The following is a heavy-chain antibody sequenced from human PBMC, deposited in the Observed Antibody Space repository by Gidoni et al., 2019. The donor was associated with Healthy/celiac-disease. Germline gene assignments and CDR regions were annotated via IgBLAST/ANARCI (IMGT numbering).Heavy chain of an antibody. Sequence: QVQLQQWGAGLLMPSETLSLTCAVYGGSFSGYYWSWIRQPPGKGLEWIGEINHSGSTNYNPSLKSRVTISVDTSKNQFSLKLSSVTAADTAVYYCARANWNDEGWYFDLWGRGTLVTVSS. CDR2: INHSGST. CDR3: ARANWNDEGWYFDL. V-gene: IGHV4-34*01. J-gene: IGHJ2*01. D-gene: IGHD1-1*01. CDR1: GGSFSGYY.